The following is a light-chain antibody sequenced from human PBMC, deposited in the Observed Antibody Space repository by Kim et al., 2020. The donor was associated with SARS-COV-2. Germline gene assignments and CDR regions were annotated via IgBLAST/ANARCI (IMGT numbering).Light chain of an antibody. CDR3: SSYAGSNNWV. CDR2: EVS. V-gene: IGLV2-8*01. CDR1: SSDVGGYNY. Sequence: QSALTQPPSASGSPGQSVTISCTGTSSDVGGYNYVSWYQQHPGKAPKLVIYEVSKRPSGVPDRFSGSKSGNTASLTVSGLQAADEADYYCSSYAGSNNWVFGGGTKLTVL. J-gene: IGLJ3*02.